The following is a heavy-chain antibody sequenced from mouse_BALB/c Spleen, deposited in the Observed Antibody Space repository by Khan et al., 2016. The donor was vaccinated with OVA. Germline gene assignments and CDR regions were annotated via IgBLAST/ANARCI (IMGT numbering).Heavy chain of an antibody. CDR3: TGEVVDGSSFAY. J-gene: IGHJ3*01. CDR1: GYTFTNYW. V-gene: IGHV1-69*02. D-gene: IGHD1-1*02. Sequence: QVQLKQSGTELVRPGASVKLSCKASGYTFTNYWINWVKQRPGQGLEWIGNIYPSDSYTNYHQKLNDKATLTVDKSSSTAYMQLSSPTSEGSAVYYCTGEVVDGSSFAYWGQGTLVTVSA. CDR2: IYPSDSYT.